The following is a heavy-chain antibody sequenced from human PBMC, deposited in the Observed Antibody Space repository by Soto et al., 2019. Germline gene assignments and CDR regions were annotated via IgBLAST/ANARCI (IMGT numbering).Heavy chain of an antibody. D-gene: IGHD3-10*01. CDR2: IIPIFGTA. Sequence: ASVKVSCKASGGTFSSYAISWVRQAPGQGLEWMGGIIPIFGTANYAQKFQGRVTITADESTSTAYMELSSLRSEDTAVYYCARAGEEDYYGSGSPSFDYWGQGTLVTVSS. V-gene: IGHV1-69*13. J-gene: IGHJ4*02. CDR1: GGTFSSYA. CDR3: ARAGEEDYYGSGSPSFDY.